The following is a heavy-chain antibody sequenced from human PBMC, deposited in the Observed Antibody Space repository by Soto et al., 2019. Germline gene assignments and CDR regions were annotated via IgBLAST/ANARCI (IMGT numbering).Heavy chain of an antibody. Sequence: SETLSLTXTVSGASMTKNNHYWAWIRQPPGKGLEWIATTFYSGNTYYNPSLKSRVTVSVDTSNNQFSLKLSSVTAADTAVYYCARDKGSGTLYYYGMDVWGQGTTVTVSS. V-gene: IGHV4-39*07. D-gene: IGHD3-10*01. CDR1: GASMTKNNHY. J-gene: IGHJ6*02. CDR2: TFYSGNT. CDR3: ARDKGSGTLYYYGMDV.